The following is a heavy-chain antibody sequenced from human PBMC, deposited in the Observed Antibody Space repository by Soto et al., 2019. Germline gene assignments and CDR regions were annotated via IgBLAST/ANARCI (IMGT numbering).Heavy chain of an antibody. D-gene: IGHD6-19*01. CDR3: AKEPYSSFVLGTFHY. J-gene: IGHJ4*02. CDR2: SSGSGGTT. CDR1: GFTFKSYA. V-gene: IGHV3-23*01. Sequence: GGSLRLSCAASGFTFKSYAMSWVRQPPGKGLEWVSGSSGSGGTTYHADSVKGRFTISRDNSKNTLYLQMNSLRVEDTAVYYCAKEPYSSFVLGTFHYWGQGALVTVSS.